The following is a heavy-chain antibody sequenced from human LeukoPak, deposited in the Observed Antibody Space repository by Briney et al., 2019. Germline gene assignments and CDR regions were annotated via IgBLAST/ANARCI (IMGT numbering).Heavy chain of an antibody. CDR2: IYHSGST. Sequence: PSETLSLTCTVSGGSISSSSYYWGWIRQPPGKGLEWIGSIYHSGSTYYNPSLKSRVTISVDTSKNQFSLKLSSVTAADTAVYYCARQAPQVGYCSSTSCFGWFDPWGQGTLVTVSS. D-gene: IGHD2-2*01. CDR3: ARQAPQVGYCSSTSCFGWFDP. V-gene: IGHV4-39*01. J-gene: IGHJ5*02. CDR1: GGSISSSSYY.